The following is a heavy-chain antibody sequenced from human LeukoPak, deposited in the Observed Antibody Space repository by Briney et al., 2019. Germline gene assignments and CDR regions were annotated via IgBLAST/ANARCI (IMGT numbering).Heavy chain of an antibody. V-gene: IGHV4-30-4*01. CDR3: ARGPPNMVRGVTLYYYYGMDV. J-gene: IGHJ6*02. Sequence: SETLSLTCTVSGGSISSDDYYWSWIRQPPGKGLEWIGYIHYSGSTYYNPSPKSRVTISVDTSKNQFSLKLSSVTAADTAVYYCARGPPNMVRGVTLYYYYGMDVWGQGTTVTVSS. CDR2: IHYSGST. D-gene: IGHD3-10*01. CDR1: GGSISSDDYY.